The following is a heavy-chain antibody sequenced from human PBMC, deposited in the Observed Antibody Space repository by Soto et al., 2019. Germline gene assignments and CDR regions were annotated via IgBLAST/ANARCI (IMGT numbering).Heavy chain of an antibody. J-gene: IGHJ4*02. D-gene: IGHD6-6*01. Sequence: QVQLEQSGAEVKKPGSSLTVSCKASGGTLSTYAINWVRQAPGQGLEWMGGPSPLFGPANYAEKCQGRVTITADESASPVHMELSSLRSDDTAVYYCARGGGFYRLSSYFNSWGQGAMVTVSS. CDR1: GGTLSTYA. V-gene: IGHV1-69*12. CDR3: ARGGGFYRLSSYFNS. CDR2: PSPLFGPA.